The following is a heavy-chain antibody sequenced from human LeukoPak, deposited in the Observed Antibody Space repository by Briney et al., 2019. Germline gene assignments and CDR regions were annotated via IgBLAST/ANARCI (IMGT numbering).Heavy chain of an antibody. CDR2: IYYSGST. Sequence: PSETLSLTCTVSGGSIGSSSYYWGWIRQPPGKGLEWIGSIYYSGSTYYNPSLKSRVTISVDTSKNQFSLKLSSVTAADTAVYYCARQAWFGRGRWFDPWGQGTLVTVSS. J-gene: IGHJ5*02. V-gene: IGHV4-39*01. CDR3: ARQAWFGRGRWFDP. D-gene: IGHD3-10*01. CDR1: GGSIGSSSYY.